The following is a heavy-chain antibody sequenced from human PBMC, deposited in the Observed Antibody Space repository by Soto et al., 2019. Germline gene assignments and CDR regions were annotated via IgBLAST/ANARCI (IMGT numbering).Heavy chain of an antibody. CDR3: ATSRISIAVAGETEYYFDY. CDR2: INPNSGDT. CDR1: GYIFTGYY. J-gene: IGHJ4*02. D-gene: IGHD6-19*01. Sequence: ASVKVSCKASGYIFTGYYMHWVRQAPGQGLEWMGWINPNSGDTNYTQKFQGWVTMTRDTSISTAYMELSRLRSDDTAVYYCATSRISIAVAGETEYYFDYWGQVPLVTVS. V-gene: IGHV1-2*04.